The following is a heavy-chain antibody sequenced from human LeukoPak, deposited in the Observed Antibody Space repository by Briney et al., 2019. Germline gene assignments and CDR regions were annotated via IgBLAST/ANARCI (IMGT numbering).Heavy chain of an antibody. CDR1: GGTFSSYA. CDR2: LIPIFGTA. V-gene: IGHV1-69*13. D-gene: IGHD2-2*01. J-gene: IGHJ4*02. Sequence: SVKVSXKASGGTFSSYAISWVRQAPGQGLEWMGGLIPIFGTANYAQKFQGRVTITADESTSTAYMELSSLRSEDTAVYYCASRDIVVVPAAPFDYWGQGTLVTVSS. CDR3: ASRDIVVVPAAPFDY.